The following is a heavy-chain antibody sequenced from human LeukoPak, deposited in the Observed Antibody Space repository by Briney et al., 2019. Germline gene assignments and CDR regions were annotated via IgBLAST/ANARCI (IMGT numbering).Heavy chain of an antibody. CDR2: INHSGST. CDR3: AGLGQWLVRPQRYYYYYYMDV. CDR1: GGSFSGYY. V-gene: IGHV4-34*01. D-gene: IGHD6-19*01. J-gene: IGHJ6*03. Sequence: SETLSLTCAVYGGSFSGYYWSWIRQPPGKGLEWIGEINHSGSTNYNPSLKSRVTISVDTSKNQFSLKLSSVTAADTAVYYCAGLGQWLVRPQRYYYYYYMDVWGKGTTVTVSS.